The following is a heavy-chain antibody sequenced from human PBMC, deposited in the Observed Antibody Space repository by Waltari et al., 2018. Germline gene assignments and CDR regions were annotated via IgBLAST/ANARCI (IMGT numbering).Heavy chain of an antibody. V-gene: IGHV3-21*01. J-gene: IGHJ2*01. D-gene: IGHD3-3*01. CDR3: ARFISQPADRGASVEEFFWYYDL. Sequence: GKGLGWVATISGSCVYIYYADAVKGRFTISRDNAENSLYLQMNSLRAGDTAVYYCARFISQPADRGASVEEFFWYYDLWGRGTLVTVSS. CDR2: ISGSCVYI.